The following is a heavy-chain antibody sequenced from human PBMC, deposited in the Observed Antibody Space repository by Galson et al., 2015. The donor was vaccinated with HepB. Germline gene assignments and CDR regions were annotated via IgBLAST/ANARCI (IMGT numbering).Heavy chain of an antibody. CDR1: GYTFTGYY. J-gene: IGHJ6*03. D-gene: IGHD6-19*01. V-gene: IGHV1-2*06. CDR3: ARGGESDSGWYRDYYYYYMDV. CDR2: INPNSGGT. Sequence: SVKVSCKASGYTFTGYYMHCVRQAPGQGLEWMGRINPNSGGTNYAQKFQGRVTMTRDTSISTAYMELSRLRSDDTAVYYCARGGESDSGWYRDYYYYYMDVWGKGTTVTVSS.